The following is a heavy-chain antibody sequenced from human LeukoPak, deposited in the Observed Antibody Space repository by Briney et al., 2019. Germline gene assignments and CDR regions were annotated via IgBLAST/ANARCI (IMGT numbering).Heavy chain of an antibody. CDR1: GFTFSSYA. V-gene: IGHV3-64*01. CDR2: ISSNGDST. J-gene: IGHJ4*02. D-gene: IGHD3-22*01. CDR3: ARVGDSSYFDY. Sequence: GGSLRLSCAASGFTFSSYAMHWVRQAPGKGLEYVSAISSNGDSTYYANSVMGRFTISRDNSKNTLYLQMGSLRVEDMAVYYCARVGDSSYFDYWGQGTLVTVSS.